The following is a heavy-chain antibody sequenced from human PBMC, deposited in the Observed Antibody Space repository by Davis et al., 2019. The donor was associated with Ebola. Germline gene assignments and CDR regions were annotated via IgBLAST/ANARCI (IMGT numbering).Heavy chain of an antibody. J-gene: IGHJ6*02. V-gene: IGHV1-2*04. CDR1: GYTFTGYY. Sequence: AASVKVSCKASGYTFTGYYMHWVRQAPGQGLVWMGWINPNSGGTNYAQKFQGWVTMTRDTSISTAYMELSRLRSDDTAVYYCARGYDSPHPHWYYYYGMDVWGQGTTVTVSS. CDR3: ARGYDSPHPHWYYYYGMDV. D-gene: IGHD3-22*01. CDR2: INPNSGGT.